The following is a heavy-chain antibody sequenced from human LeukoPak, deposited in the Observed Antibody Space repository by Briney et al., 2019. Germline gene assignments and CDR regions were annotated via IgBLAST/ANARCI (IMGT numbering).Heavy chain of an antibody. V-gene: IGHV3-30*19. CDR2: ISYDGSNK. CDR1: GFTFSSYG. CDR3: ARVGYDYSLHYYYYMDV. J-gene: IGHJ6*03. D-gene: IGHD5-12*01. Sequence: PGGSLRLSCAASGFTFSSYGMHWVRQAPGKGLEWVAVISYDGSNKYYADSVKGRFTISRDNSKNTLYLQMNSLRAEDTAVYYCARVGYDYSLHYYYYMDVWGKGTTVTVSS.